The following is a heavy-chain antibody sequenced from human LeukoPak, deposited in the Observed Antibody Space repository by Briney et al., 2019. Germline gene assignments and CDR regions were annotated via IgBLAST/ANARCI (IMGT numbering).Heavy chain of an antibody. V-gene: IGHV3-74*01. Sequence: GGSLRLSCAASGFTFSSYWMHWVRQAPGKGLVWVSRINSDGSSTSYADSVKGRFTISRDNAKNTLYLQMNSLRAEDTAVYYCARGAMTTGYYFDYWGQGTLVTVSS. D-gene: IGHD4-11*01. CDR1: GFTFSSYW. CDR2: INSDGSST. CDR3: ARGAMTTGYYFDY. J-gene: IGHJ4*02.